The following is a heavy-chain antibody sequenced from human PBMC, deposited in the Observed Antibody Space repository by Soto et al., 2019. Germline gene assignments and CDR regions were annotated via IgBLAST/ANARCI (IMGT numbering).Heavy chain of an antibody. V-gene: IGHV1-69*12. CDR3: ARDESDDILTGYVYFDL. CDR2: IIPIFGTA. Sequence: QVQLVQSGAEVKKPGSSVKVSCKASGGTFSSYAISWVRQAPGQGLEWMGGIIPIFGTANYAQKFQGRVTITADESTSTAYMELSSLRSEDTAVYYCARDESDDILTGYVYFDLWGRGTLVTVSS. CDR1: GGTFSSYA. J-gene: IGHJ2*01. D-gene: IGHD3-9*01.